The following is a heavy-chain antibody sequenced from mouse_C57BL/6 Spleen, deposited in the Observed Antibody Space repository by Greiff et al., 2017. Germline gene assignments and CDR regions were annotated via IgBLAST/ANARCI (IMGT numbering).Heavy chain of an antibody. D-gene: IGHD2-13*01. V-gene: IGHV5-12*01. J-gene: IGHJ4*01. CDR1: GFTFSDYY. CDR3: ALGRGDERGAMDY. CDR2: ISNGGGRT. Sequence: EVQLVESGGGLVQPGGSLKLSCAASGFTFSDYYMYWVRQTPEKRLEWVAYISNGGGRTYYPDTVKGRFTISRDNAKNTLYLQMSRLKSEDTAMYYCALGRGDERGAMDYWGQGTSVTVSS.